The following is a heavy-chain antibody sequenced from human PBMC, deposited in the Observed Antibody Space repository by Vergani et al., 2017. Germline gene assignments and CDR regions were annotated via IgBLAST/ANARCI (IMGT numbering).Heavy chain of an antibody. CDR3: ALAESSTSSINSVCITPETGSWFDP. CDR2: ITPFNGNT. V-gene: IGHV1-45*02. Sequence: QMQLVQSGAEVKKTGSSVKVSCKASGYTFTYRYLHWVRQAPGQALEWMGRITPFNGNTNYAQKFQDRVTITRDRSMSTAYMELSSLRSEDTAMYYCALAESSTSSINSVCITPETGSWFDPWGQGTVVTVSS. D-gene: IGHD2-2*01. CDR1: GYTFTYRY. J-gene: IGHJ5*02.